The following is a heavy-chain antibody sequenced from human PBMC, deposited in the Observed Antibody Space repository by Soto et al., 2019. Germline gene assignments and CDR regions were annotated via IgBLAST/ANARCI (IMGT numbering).Heavy chain of an antibody. Sequence: EVQLLESGGGLVQPGGSLRLSCAASGFTFSSYAMSWVRQAPGKGLEWVSAISGSGGSTYYADSVKGRFTISRDNSKNTLYLQMNSLRAEDTAVYYCAKSTLPSPVSYFCLGYWGQGTLVTVSS. CDR1: GFTFSSYA. CDR2: ISGSGGST. V-gene: IGHV3-23*01. CDR3: AKSTLPSPVSYFCLGY. J-gene: IGHJ4*02. D-gene: IGHD1-1*01.